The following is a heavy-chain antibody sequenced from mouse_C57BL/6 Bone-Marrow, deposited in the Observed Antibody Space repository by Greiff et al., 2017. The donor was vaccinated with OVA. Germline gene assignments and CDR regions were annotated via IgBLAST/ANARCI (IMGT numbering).Heavy chain of an antibody. CDR3: AKSGYYSAHWYFDV. J-gene: IGHJ1*03. D-gene: IGHD2-12*01. Sequence: QVQLQQPGAELVKPGASVKMSCKASGYTFTSYWITWVKQRPGQGLEWIGDIYPGSGSTNYNEKFKSKATLTVDTSSSTSYMQLSSLTSEDSAVYDGAKSGYYSAHWYFDVWGTGTTVTVSS. CDR2: IYPGSGST. CDR1: GYTFTSYW. V-gene: IGHV1-55*01.